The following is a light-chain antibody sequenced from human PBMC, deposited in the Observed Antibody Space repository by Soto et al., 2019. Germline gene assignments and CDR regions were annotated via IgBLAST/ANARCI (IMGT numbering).Light chain of an antibody. CDR1: QGIGSQ. CDR3: QQRDNCPIL. Sequence: DIQLTQSPFFLSAFVGDRVTITCRASQGIGSQVVWYQQKPGQAPNVLIYAASTLQSGVPSRFSGSVSGQVCTLTISILQPEYFATDYCQQRDNCPILFGQGTLLQV. CDR2: AAS. V-gene: IGKV1-9*01. J-gene: IGKJ5*01.